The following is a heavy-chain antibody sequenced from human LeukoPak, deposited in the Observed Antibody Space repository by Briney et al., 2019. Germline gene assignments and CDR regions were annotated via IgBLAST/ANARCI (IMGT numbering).Heavy chain of an antibody. J-gene: IGHJ4*02. CDR3: ARRVPGEPFDY. Sequence: GRSLRLSCAASGFTFSGYGMYWVCQAPGKGLEWVSYISSSSSTIYYAGSVKGRFTISRDNAKNSLYLQMNSLRAEDTAVYYCARRVPGEPFDYWGQGTLVTVSS. CDR1: GFTFSGYG. D-gene: IGHD1-14*01. CDR2: ISSSSSTI. V-gene: IGHV3-48*01.